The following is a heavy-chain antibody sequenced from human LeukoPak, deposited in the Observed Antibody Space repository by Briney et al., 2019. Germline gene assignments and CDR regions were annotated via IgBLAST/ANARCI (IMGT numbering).Heavy chain of an antibody. CDR1: GYTFTSYA. V-gene: IGHV7-4-1*02. D-gene: IGHD2-21*02. CDR3: ARVVGCGGDCYSGISDY. Sequence: ASVKVSCKASGYTFTSYAMDWVRQAPGQGLEWMGWINTNTGNPTYAQGFTGRFVFSLDTSVSTAYLQISSLKAEDTAVYYCARVVGCGGDCYSGISDYWGQGTLVTVSS. J-gene: IGHJ4*02. CDR2: INTNTGNP.